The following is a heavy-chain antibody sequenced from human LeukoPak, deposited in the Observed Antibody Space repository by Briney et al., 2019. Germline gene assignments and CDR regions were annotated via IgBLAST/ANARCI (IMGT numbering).Heavy chain of an antibody. CDR3: AKDETRLLYSYLDY. D-gene: IGHD5-18*01. J-gene: IGHJ4*02. CDR2: IRDDGSTR. CDR1: GFTFSRYG. V-gene: IGHV3-30*02. Sequence: PGGSLRLSCAASGFTFSRYGLHWVRQAPGKGLEWVAFIRDDGSTRYYADSVEGRFTVSRDNSKNTLYLQMDSLRAEDTAVYYCAKDETRLLYSYLDYWGRGTLVTVSS.